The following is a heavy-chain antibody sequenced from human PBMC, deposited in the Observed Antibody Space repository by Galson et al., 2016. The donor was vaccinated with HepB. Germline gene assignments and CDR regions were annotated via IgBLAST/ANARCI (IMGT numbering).Heavy chain of an antibody. J-gene: IGHJ4*02. CDR2: INYAGST. CDR1: GDSISSSRYY. V-gene: IGHV4-39*07. Sequence: SETLSLTCTASGDSISSSRYYWGWIRQPPGEGLEWIGSINYAGSTYYNPSLESRVTLSVDTSKSLFSLRLSSMTTTDTAIYYCARDVGYGGGFYDYWGQGTLVTVSS. CDR3: ARDVGYGGGFYDY. D-gene: IGHD1-26*01.